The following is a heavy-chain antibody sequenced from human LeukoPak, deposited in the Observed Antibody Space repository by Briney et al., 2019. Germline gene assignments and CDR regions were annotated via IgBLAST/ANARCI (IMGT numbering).Heavy chain of an antibody. CDR1: GYTLTELS. CDR2: FDPEDGET. J-gene: IGHJ2*01. D-gene: IGHD6-19*01. CDR3: ATGHSSGWYWDFDL. Sequence: ASVKVSCKVSGYTLTELSMHWVRQAPGKGLEWMGGFDPEDGETIYAQKFQGSVTMTEDTSTDTAYMELSSLRSEDTAVYYCATGHSSGWYWDFDLWGRGTLVTVSS. V-gene: IGHV1-24*01.